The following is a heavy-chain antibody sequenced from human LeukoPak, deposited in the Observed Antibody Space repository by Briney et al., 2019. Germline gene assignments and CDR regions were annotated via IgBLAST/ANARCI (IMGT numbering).Heavy chain of an antibody. Sequence: PGGSLRLSCAASGFTFDDYALHWVRQAPGKGLEWVSGISWNSGSIGYADSVKGRFTISRDNAKNSLYLQMNSLRAEDTALYYCAKDITPGYSSSWNYFDYWGQGTLVTVSS. V-gene: IGHV3-9*01. CDR2: ISWNSGSI. CDR1: GFTFDDYA. D-gene: IGHD6-13*01. CDR3: AKDITPGYSSSWNYFDY. J-gene: IGHJ4*02.